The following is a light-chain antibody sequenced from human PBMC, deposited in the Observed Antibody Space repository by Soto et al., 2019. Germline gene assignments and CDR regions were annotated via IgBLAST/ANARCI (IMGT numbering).Light chain of an antibody. CDR2: GNS. CDR3: QSYDSSLSFNRV. J-gene: IGLJ3*02. Sequence: QSVLTQPPSVSGAPGQRVTISCTGSSSNIGAGYDVHWYQQLPGTAPKLLIYGNSNRPSGVPDRFSGSKSGTSASLAITGLQAEDEADYYCQSYDSSLSFNRVFGGGTKLTVL. CDR1: SSNIGAGYD. V-gene: IGLV1-40*01.